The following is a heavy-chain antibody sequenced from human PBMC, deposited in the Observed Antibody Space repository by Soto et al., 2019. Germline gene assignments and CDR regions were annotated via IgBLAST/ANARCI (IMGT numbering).Heavy chain of an antibody. V-gene: IGHV1-3*01. CDR3: ARGEGRYFDWLLFPYSYYGMDV. D-gene: IGHD3-9*01. Sequence: ASVKVSCKASGYTFTSYAMHWVRQAPGQRLEWMGWINAGNGNTKYSQKFQGRVTITRDTSASTAYMELSSLRSEDTAVYYCARGEGRYFDWLLFPYSYYGMDVWGQGTTVTVSS. CDR2: INAGNGNT. J-gene: IGHJ6*02. CDR1: GYTFTSYA.